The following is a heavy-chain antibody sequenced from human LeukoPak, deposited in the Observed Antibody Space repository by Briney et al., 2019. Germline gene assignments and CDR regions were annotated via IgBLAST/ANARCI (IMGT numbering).Heavy chain of an antibody. J-gene: IGHJ3*02. V-gene: IGHV3-23*01. D-gene: IGHD6-13*01. Sequence: GGSLRLSCTASRFTFSNYAMSWVRQPPGKGLEWVSSFSGGGGDTYYADSVKGRFTISRDNSKNTLCLQLNSLRVEDTAVYYCARDWPSGWQQLPDYDAVDIWGQGTMVTVSS. CDR1: RFTFSNYA. CDR3: ARDWPSGWQQLPDYDAVDI. CDR2: FSGGGGDT.